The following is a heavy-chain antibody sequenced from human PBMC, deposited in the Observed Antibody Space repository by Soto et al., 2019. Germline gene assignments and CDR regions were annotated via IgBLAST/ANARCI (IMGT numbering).Heavy chain of an antibody. V-gene: IGHV4-34*01. CDR3: ARGAPPVLRYFELSSRGVWFDP. J-gene: IGHJ5*02. CDR1: GGSFSGYY. Sequence: SETLSLTCAFYGGSFSGYYWSWIRQPPGKGLEWIGEINHSGSTNYNPSLKSRVTISVDTSKNQFSLKLSSVTAADTAVYYCARGAPPVLRYFELSSRGVWFDPWGKGTLVTVSS. CDR2: INHSGST. D-gene: IGHD3-9*01.